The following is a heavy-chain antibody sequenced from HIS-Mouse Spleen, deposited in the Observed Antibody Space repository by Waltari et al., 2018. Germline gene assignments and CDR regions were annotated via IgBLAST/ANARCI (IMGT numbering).Heavy chain of an antibody. CDR2: IYYSGST. Sequence: QVQLQESGPGLVKPSQTLSLTCTVSGGPISSCGYYWSWIRRHPGQGLEWIGYIYYSGSTYYNPSLKSRVTISVDTSKNQFSLKLSSVTAADTAVYYCARSPYYDFWSGYSDNWFDPWGQGTLVTVSS. CDR3: ARSPYYDFWSGYSDNWFDP. CDR1: GGPISSCGYY. D-gene: IGHD3-3*01. V-gene: IGHV4-31*03. J-gene: IGHJ5*02.